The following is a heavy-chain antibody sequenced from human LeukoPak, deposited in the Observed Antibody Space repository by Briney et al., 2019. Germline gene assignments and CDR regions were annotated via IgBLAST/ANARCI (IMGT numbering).Heavy chain of an antibody. V-gene: IGHV4-38-2*02. CDR2: IYHSGST. CDR3: ARHAVGAFDI. CDR1: GYSISSGYY. J-gene: IGHJ3*02. Sequence: SEPLSLTCTVSGYSISSGYYWGWIRQPPGKGLEWIGSIYHSGSTYYNPSLKSRVTISVDTSKNQFSLKLSSVTAADTAVYYCARHAVGAFDIWGQGTMVTVSS. D-gene: IGHD4-23*01.